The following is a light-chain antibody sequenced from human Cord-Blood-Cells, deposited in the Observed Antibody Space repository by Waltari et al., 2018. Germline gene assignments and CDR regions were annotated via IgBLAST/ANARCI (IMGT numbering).Light chain of an antibody. V-gene: IGKV1-39*01. CDR1: QSISSY. J-gene: IGKJ4*01. Sequence: DFQMTQSPSSLSASVGARVNITCRASQSISSYLNRYQQKPGKAPKLLIYAASSLQSGVPSRFSGSGSGTDFTLTISSLQPEDFAIYYCQQSYSTPLTFGGGTMVEIK. CDR3: QQSYSTPLT. CDR2: AAS.